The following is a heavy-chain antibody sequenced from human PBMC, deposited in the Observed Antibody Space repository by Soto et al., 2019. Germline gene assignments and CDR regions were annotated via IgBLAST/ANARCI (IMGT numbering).Heavy chain of an antibody. CDR1: GGSISSGGYY. CDR2: IYYSGST. V-gene: IGHV4-31*03. CDR3: ARGGAMEWLVNWFDP. D-gene: IGHD3-3*01. Sequence: PSETLSLTCTVSGGSISSGGYYWSWIRQHPGKGLEWIGYIYYSGSTYYNPSLKSRVTISVDTSKNQFSLKLSSVTAADTAVYYCARGGAMEWLVNWFDPWGQGTLVTVSS. J-gene: IGHJ5*02.